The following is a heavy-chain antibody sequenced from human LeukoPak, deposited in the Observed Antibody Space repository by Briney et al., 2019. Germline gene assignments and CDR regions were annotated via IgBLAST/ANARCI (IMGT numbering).Heavy chain of an antibody. CDR3: ARVRAGDLWFGELFVGDPNEFDP. CDR1: GYTFTSYG. J-gene: IGHJ5*02. D-gene: IGHD3-10*01. Sequence: ASVKVSCKASGYTFTSYGISWVRQAPGQGLEWMGWISAYNGNTNYAQKLQGRVTMTTDTSTSTAYMELRSLRSDDTAVYYCARVRAGDLWFGELFVGDPNEFDPWGQGTLVTVSS. CDR2: ISAYNGNT. V-gene: IGHV1-18*01.